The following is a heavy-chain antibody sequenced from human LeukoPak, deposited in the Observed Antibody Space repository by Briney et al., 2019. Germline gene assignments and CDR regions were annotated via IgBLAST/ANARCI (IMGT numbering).Heavy chain of an antibody. CDR3: ARRGYSSSWYYSYFDY. J-gene: IGHJ4*02. CDR1: VGSFSGYY. D-gene: IGHD6-13*01. Sequence: SETLSLTCAVYVGSFSGYYWSWIRQPPGKGLEWIGYIYYSGTTNYNPSLKSRVTISVDTSKNQFSLKLNSVTAADTAVYYCARRGYSSSWYYSYFDYWGQGTPVTVSS. CDR2: IYYSGTT. V-gene: IGHV4-59*08.